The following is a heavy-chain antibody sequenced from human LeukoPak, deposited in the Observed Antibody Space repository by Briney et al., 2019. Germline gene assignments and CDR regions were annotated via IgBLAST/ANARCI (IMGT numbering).Heavy chain of an antibody. Sequence: GGSLRLSCAASGFTFSRYGMHWVRQARGKGLEGVAFIRYDGSNKYYADCVKGRFTISRDNSKNTLYLQMNSLRAEDTAVYYCAKDHGDIVVVPAAIEWYYMDVWGKGTTVTVSS. V-gene: IGHV3-30*02. CDR3: AKDHGDIVVVPAAIEWYYMDV. J-gene: IGHJ6*03. D-gene: IGHD2-2*01. CDR1: GFTFSRYG. CDR2: IRYDGSNK.